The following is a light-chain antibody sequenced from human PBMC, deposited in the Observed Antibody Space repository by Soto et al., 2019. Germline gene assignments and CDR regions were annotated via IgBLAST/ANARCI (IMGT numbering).Light chain of an antibody. V-gene: IGKV3-11*01. J-gene: IGKJ5*01. CDR1: QSVSSY. CDR3: QQRSNWPPIT. CDR2: DAS. Sequence: EIVWTQSPATLSLSPGERATLSCRASQSVSSYLACYQQKPGQAPRLLIYDASNRATGIPARFSGSGSGTDFARPIRSLEPEYFEVYYWQQRSNWPPITCGQGTRLELK.